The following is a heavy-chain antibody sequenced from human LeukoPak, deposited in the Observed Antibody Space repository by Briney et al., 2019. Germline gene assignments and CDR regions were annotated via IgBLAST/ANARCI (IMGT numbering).Heavy chain of an antibody. CDR1: GGSFSGYY. CDR3: ARTALTGYYNPRIYFDY. D-gene: IGHD3-9*01. CDR2: INHSGST. Sequence: SETLSLTCAVYGGSFSGYYWSWIRQPPGKGLEWIGEINHSGSTNYNPSLKSRVTISVDTSKNQFPLKLSSVTAADTAVYYCARTALTGYYNPRIYFDYWGQGTLVTVSS. J-gene: IGHJ4*02. V-gene: IGHV4-34*01.